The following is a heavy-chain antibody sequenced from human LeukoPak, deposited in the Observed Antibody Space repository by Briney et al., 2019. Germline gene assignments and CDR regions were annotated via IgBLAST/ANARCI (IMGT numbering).Heavy chain of an antibody. Sequence: GGSLRLSCVASGFTFSSYWMHWVPQAPGKGLKWVSTIINSGDNTYAYYADSVKGRFTISRDNSKNTLYLQINSLRAEDTAIYYCAKAPLEGSWYTHFDYWGQGTLVTVSS. J-gene: IGHJ4*02. D-gene: IGHD6-13*01. CDR1: GFTFSSYW. CDR2: IINSGDNT. V-gene: IGHV3-23*01. CDR3: AKAPLEGSWYTHFDY.